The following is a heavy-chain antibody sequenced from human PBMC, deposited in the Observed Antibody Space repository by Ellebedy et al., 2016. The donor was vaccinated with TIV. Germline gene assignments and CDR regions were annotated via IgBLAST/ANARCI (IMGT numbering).Heavy chain of an antibody. Sequence: PGGSLRLSCVASGFTFTSHGMNWVRQAPGKGLEWIAHISGSSSTITYAASVRGRFTISRDNAKNLLYLQMNSLGDEDTAMYYCVRDVFGGFFDYWGQGTLVTVSS. J-gene: IGHJ4*02. D-gene: IGHD3-10*01. CDR3: VRDVFGGFFDY. CDR1: GFTFTSHG. V-gene: IGHV3-48*02. CDR2: ISGSSSTI.